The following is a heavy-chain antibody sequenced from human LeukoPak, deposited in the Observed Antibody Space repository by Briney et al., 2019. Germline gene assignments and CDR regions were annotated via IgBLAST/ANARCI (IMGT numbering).Heavy chain of an antibody. D-gene: IGHD2-15*01. CDR3: AKEAAIVVVVAATPERGYYFDY. CDR1: GFTFSSYA. J-gene: IGHJ4*02. Sequence: GGSLRLSCAASGFTFSSYAMSWVRQAPGKGLEWVSAISGSGGSTYYADSVKGRFTISRDNSKNTLYLQMNSLRAEDTAVYYCAKEAAIVVVVAATPERGYYFDYWGQGTLVTVSS. V-gene: IGHV3-23*01. CDR2: ISGSGGST.